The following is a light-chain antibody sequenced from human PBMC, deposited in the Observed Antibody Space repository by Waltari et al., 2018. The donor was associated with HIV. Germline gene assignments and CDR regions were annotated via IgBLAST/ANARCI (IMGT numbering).Light chain of an antibody. Sequence: QAGLTQPPAGSKDLRQTATLTCTGNSHNVGNQGATWLQHHQGHPPKLLSYRKNNRPSATFARFSASRSRNPASLTITGLPPEDEADYYCSAWDSSLGACVFGCGTKLTVL. J-gene: IGLJ3*02. CDR1: SHNVGNQG. V-gene: IGLV10-54*04. CDR3: SAWDSSLGACV. CDR2: RKN.